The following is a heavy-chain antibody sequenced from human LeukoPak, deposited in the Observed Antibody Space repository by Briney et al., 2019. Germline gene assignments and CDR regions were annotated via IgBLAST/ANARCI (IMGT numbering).Heavy chain of an antibody. CDR3: ARVPPSYCISTSCYIDAFGS. D-gene: IGHD2-2*02. J-gene: IGHJ3*02. Sequence: GGSLRLSCAASGFTFSSYWMHWVRQVPGKGLVWVSRINSDGSSTSYADSVKGRFTISRDNAKNTLYLQMNSLRAEDTAVYYCARVPPSYCISTSCYIDAFGSWGHGIIVTVS. CDR2: INSDGSST. V-gene: IGHV3-74*01. CDR1: GFTFSSYW.